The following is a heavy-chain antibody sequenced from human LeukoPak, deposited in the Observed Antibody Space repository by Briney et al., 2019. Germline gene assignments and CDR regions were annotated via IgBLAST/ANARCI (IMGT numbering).Heavy chain of an antibody. Sequence: PGGSLRLSCAASGFTFSSYSMNWVRQAPGKGLEWVSSISSSCSYIYYADSVKGRFTISRDNAKNSLYLQMNSLRAEDTAVYYCARDGYSSGWYYYYYMDVWGKGTTVTVSS. CDR1: GFTFSSYS. V-gene: IGHV3-21*01. D-gene: IGHD6-19*01. J-gene: IGHJ6*03. CDR2: ISSSCSYI. CDR3: ARDGYSSGWYYYYYMDV.